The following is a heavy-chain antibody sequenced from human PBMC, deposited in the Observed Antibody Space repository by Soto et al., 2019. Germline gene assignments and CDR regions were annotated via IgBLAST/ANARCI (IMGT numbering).Heavy chain of an antibody. J-gene: IGHJ4*02. V-gene: IGHV1-69*13. D-gene: IGHD6-6*01. CDR1: GGTFSSYA. Sequence: GASVKVSCKASGGTFSSYAISWVRQAPGQGLEWMGGIIPIFGTANYAQKFQGRVTITADESTGTAYMELSSLRSEDTAVYYCAGLSIAARGSVEGHNYFDYWGQGTLVTVSS. CDR3: AGLSIAARGSVEGHNYFDY. CDR2: IIPIFGTA.